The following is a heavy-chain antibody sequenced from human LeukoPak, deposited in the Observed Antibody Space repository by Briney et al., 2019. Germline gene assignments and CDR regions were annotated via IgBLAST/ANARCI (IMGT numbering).Heavy chain of an antibody. CDR1: GGSFSGYY. V-gene: IGHV4-34*01. CDR2: INHSGST. D-gene: IGHD2-15*01. J-gene: IGHJ6*02. CDR3: ARGRGYYYYYGMDV. Sequence: PSETLSLTCAVYGGSFSGYYWSWIRQPPGKGLEWIGEINHSGSTNYNPSLKSRVTISVDTSKNQFSLKLSSETAADTAVYYCARGRGYYYYYGMDVWGQGTTVTVSS.